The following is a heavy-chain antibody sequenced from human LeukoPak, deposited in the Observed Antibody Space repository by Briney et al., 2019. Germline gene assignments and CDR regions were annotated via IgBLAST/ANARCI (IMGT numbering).Heavy chain of an antibody. CDR1: GITLSNYG. D-gene: IGHD3-10*01. V-gene: IGHV3-23*01. J-gene: IGHJ4*02. Sequence: GGSLRLSCAVSGITLSNYGMSWVRQAPGKGLEWVAGISGSGGGTIYAASGKGRFTISRDNAKNSLYLQMNSLRAEDTAVYYCARGLTMVRGVIIEDEYYFDYWGQGTLVTVSS. CDR2: ISGSGGGT. CDR3: ARGLTMVRGVIIEDEYYFDY.